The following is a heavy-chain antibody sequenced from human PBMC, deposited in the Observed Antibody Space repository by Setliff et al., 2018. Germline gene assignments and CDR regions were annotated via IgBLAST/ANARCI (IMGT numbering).Heavy chain of an antibody. CDR3: ARDGLGAFSLRSMDV. CDR1: GGSISSSTYY. V-gene: IGHV4-39*07. J-gene: IGHJ6*04. CDR2: IYYTGST. D-gene: IGHD3-3*02. Sequence: SETLSLTCTVSGGSISSSTYYWGWIRQPPGKGLQWIGNIYYTGSTCSDPSLKSRVTVSVDTSKNQFSLKLSSVTAADTAVYYCARDGLGAFSLRSMDVWGKGTTVTVSS.